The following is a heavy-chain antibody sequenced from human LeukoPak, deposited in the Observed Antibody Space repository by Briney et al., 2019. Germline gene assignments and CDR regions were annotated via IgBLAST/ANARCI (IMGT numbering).Heavy chain of an antibody. V-gene: IGHV4-59*01. CDR1: GGSISSYY. J-gene: IGHJ3*02. D-gene: IGHD5-12*01. CDR2: IYYSGNT. CDR3: AREVAKDAFDI. Sequence: SETLSLTCTVSGGSISSYYWSWIRQPPGKGLEWIGYIYYSGNTNYNPSLKSRVTISVDTSKNQFSLKLSSVTAADTAVYYCAREVAKDAFDIWGQGTMVTVSS.